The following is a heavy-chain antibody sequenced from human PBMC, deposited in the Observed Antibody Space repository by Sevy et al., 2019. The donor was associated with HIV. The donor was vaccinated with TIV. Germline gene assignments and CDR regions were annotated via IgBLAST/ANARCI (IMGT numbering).Heavy chain of an antibody. D-gene: IGHD1-7*01. V-gene: IGHV3-7*01. CDR2: IKQDAGKK. J-gene: IGHJ4*02. Sequence: GGSLRLSCAASGFTFSKYWMGWVRQAPGKGLEWVANIKQDAGKKYYVDSVKGRFTISRDNAKNSLYLQMNSLRAEDTAVYFCARDDGNYYVHYWGQGTLVTVSS. CDR3: ARDDGNYYVHY. CDR1: GFTFSKYW.